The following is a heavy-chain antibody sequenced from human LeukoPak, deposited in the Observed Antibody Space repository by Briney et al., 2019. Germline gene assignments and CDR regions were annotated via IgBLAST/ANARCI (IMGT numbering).Heavy chain of an antibody. CDR3: ACVYYDSSGYSDY. CDR2: TYYRSKWYN. Sequence: SQTLSLTCAISGDSVSSNSAAWNWIRQSPSRGLEWLGRTYYRSKWYNDYAVSVRSRITINPDTSKNQFSLQLNSVTPEDTAVYYCACVYYDSSGYSDYWGQGTLVTVSS. V-gene: IGHV6-1*01. CDR1: GDSVSSNSAA. D-gene: IGHD3-22*01. J-gene: IGHJ4*02.